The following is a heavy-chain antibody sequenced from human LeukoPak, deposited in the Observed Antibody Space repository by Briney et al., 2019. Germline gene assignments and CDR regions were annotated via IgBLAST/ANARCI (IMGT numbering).Heavy chain of an antibody. CDR2: ISSSSSTI. Sequence: GGSLRLSCAASGFTLSTYSMNWVRQAPGKGLEWVSYISSSSSTIYYADSVKGRFTIFRDNAKNSLYLQMNSLRAEDTAVYYCARDDYGDCGDWGQGTLVTVSS. CDR3: ARDDYGDCGD. CDR1: GFTLSTYS. D-gene: IGHD4-17*01. J-gene: IGHJ4*02. V-gene: IGHV3-48*01.